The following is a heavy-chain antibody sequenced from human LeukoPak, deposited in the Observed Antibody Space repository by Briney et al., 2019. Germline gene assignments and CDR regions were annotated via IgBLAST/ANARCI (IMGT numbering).Heavy chain of an antibody. CDR3: AKDWFPPANWFDP. V-gene: IGHV3-9*01. D-gene: IGHD3-10*01. Sequence: GGSLRLSCAASGFTFDDYAMHWVRQAPGKGLEWVSGISWNSGSIGYADSVKGRFTISRDNSKNTLYLQMNSLRAEDTAVYYCAKDWFPPANWFDPWGQGTLVTVSS. CDR2: ISWNSGSI. CDR1: GFTFDDYA. J-gene: IGHJ5*02.